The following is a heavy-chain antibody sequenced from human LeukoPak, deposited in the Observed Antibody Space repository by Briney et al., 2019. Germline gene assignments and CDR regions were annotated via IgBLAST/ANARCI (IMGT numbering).Heavy chain of an antibody. V-gene: IGHV3-11*01. CDR3: SIPYGSGYYMDV. J-gene: IGHJ6*03. CDR1: GFTFSDYY. CDR2: ISSSGSTI. Sequence: PGGSLRLSCAASGFTFSDYYMSWIRQAPGKGLEWVSYISSSGSTIYYADSVKGRFTISRDNAKSSLYLQMNSLRAEDTAVYYCSIPYGSGYYMDVWGKGTTVTISS. D-gene: IGHD3-10*01.